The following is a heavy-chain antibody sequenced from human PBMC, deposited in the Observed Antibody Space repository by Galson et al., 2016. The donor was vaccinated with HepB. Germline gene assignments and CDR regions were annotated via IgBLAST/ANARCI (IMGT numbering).Heavy chain of an antibody. CDR1: GFTFSSYP. D-gene: IGHD5-18*01. CDR3: ARGTYSYGYY. CDR2: ISYDVSSK. V-gene: IGHV3-30*04. J-gene: IGHJ4*02. Sequence: SLRLSCAASGFTFSSYPLHWVRQAPGKGLEWVALISYDVSSKYYADSAKGRFTISRDNSKNTLYLQMNSLRAEDTAVYYCARGTYSYGYYWGQGTLVTVSS.